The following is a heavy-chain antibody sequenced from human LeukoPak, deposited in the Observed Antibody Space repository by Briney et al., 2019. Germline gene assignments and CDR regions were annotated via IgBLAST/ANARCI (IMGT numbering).Heavy chain of an antibody. D-gene: IGHD1-26*01. CDR3: ATGPKWVYYMDV. J-gene: IGHJ6*03. CDR2: INPSGTWT. V-gene: IGHV1-46*01. Sequence: GASVKVSCKASGHTFSRSYMHWVRQAPGQGLEWMGVINPSGTWTSYAQKFRGRITMTRDMSTSTDYMELRSLGFEDTAVYYCATGPKWVYYMDVWGKGTTVTVSS. CDR1: GHTFSRSY.